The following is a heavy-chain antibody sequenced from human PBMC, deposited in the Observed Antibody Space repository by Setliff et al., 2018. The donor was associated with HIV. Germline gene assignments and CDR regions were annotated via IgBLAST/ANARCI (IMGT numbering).Heavy chain of an antibody. J-gene: IGHJ4*02. CDR2: IYNRALT. Sequence: SETLSLTCTVSGASIISHYYSWIRQPPGKGLEWIGYIYNRALTTYNPSLKRRLTISLDTSKNQFSLRLSSVTAAETAVYYCARVRCGSSRGCLDYWGRGTLVTVSS. CDR3: ARVRCGSSRGCLDY. CDR1: GASIISHY. V-gene: IGHV4-4*09. D-gene: IGHD2-8*01.